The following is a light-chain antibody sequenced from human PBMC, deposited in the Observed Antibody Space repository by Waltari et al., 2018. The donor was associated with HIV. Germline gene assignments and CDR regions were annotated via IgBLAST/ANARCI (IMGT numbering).Light chain of an antibody. CDR2: SNN. V-gene: IGLV1-44*01. J-gene: IGLJ2*01. Sequence: QSVLTQPPSASGTPGQRVTMSCSGSSSNIGSNTANWYQQLPGTAPKLLMYSNNQRPSGVPDRFSGSKSGTSASLAISGLQSEDEADYYCAAWDDSLNGVIFGGGTKLTGL. CDR3: AAWDDSLNGVI. CDR1: SSNIGSNT.